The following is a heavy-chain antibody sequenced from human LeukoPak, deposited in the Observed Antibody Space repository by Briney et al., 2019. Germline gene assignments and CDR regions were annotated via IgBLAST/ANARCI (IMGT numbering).Heavy chain of an antibody. J-gene: IGHJ6*03. CDR1: GGSFSGYY. D-gene: IGHD5-18*01. Sequence: SETLSLTCAVYGGSFSGYYWSWIRQPPGKGLEWIGEINHSGSTNYNPSLKSRVTISVDTSKNQFSLKLSSVTAADTAVYYCARARVYSYGPRKTYYYYYMDVWGKGTTVTVSS. CDR3: ARARVYSYGPRKTYYYYYMDV. V-gene: IGHV4-34*01. CDR2: INHSGST.